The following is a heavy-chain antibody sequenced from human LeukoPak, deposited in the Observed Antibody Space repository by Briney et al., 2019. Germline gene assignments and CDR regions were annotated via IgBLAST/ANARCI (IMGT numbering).Heavy chain of an antibody. CDR3: ARRVYCSSTSCYKRGNWFDP. CDR2: IYYSGSA. J-gene: IGHJ5*02. Sequence: SETLSLTCTASGGSTSSYYWSWIRQPPGKGLEWIGYIYYSGSANYNPSLKSRVTISVDTSKNQFSLKLSSVTAADTAVYYCARRVYCSSTSCYKRGNWFDPWGQGTLVTVSS. D-gene: IGHD2-2*01. V-gene: IGHV4-59*01. CDR1: GGSTSSYY.